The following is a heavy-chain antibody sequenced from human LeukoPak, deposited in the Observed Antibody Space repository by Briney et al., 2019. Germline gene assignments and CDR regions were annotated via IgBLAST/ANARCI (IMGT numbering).Heavy chain of an antibody. J-gene: IGHJ4*02. CDR3: ARGDGYNFGYFDY. Sequence: NPSQTLSLTCTVSGGSISSGGYYWSWIRQPPGKGLEWIGYIYHSGSTYYNPSLKSRVTISVDRSKNQFSLKLSSVTAADTAVYYCARGDGYNFGYFDYWGQGTLVTVSS. CDR1: GGSISSGGYY. V-gene: IGHV4-30-2*01. CDR2: IYHSGST. D-gene: IGHD5-24*01.